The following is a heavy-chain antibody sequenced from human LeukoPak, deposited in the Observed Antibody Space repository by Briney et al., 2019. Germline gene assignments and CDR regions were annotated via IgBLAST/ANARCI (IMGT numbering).Heavy chain of an antibody. CDR1: GFTFSSYS. CDR3: ARDELELEYYGSGSYAGNY. J-gene: IGHJ4*02. V-gene: IGHV3-48*01. Sequence: GGSLRLSCAASGFTFSSYSMNWVRQAPGKGLEWVSSISSSSSNIYYADSVKGRFTISRDNAKNSLYLQMNSLRAEDTAVYYCARDELELEYYGSGSYAGNYWGQGTLVTVSS. D-gene: IGHD3-10*01. CDR2: ISSSSSNI.